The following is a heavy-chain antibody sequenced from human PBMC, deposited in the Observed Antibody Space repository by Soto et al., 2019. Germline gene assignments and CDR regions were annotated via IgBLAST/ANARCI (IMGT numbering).Heavy chain of an antibody. J-gene: IGHJ4*02. D-gene: IGHD3-10*01. CDR2: VFHSGST. V-gene: IGHV4-30-2*01. Sequence: TLSLTCAVSGGSTSSGGYSWSWIRQPPGKGLEWIGYVFHSGSTYYSPSLQSRVTISIDGSKNQFYLELASVTAADTAVYYCARGSYGAGYDHWGQGLMVTVSS. CDR3: ARGSYGAGYDH. CDR1: GGSTSSGGYS.